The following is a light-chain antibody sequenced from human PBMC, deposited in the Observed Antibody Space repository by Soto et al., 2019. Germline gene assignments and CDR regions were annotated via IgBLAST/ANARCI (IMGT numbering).Light chain of an antibody. CDR2: DVT. Sequence: QSALTQPRSVSGSPGQSATISCTGTSSDVGGHNYVSWYQQHPGKAPKLMIYDVTQRPSGVPDRFSGSKSGNTASLTISGLQAEDEADYYCCSYAGIYSFVFGTGTKLTVL. CDR1: SSDVGGHNY. CDR3: CSYAGIYSFV. J-gene: IGLJ1*01. V-gene: IGLV2-11*01.